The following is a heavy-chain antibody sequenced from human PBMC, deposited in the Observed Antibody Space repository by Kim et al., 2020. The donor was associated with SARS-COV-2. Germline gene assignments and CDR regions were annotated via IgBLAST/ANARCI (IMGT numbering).Heavy chain of an antibody. D-gene: IGHD6-19*01. CDR2: INHSGST. CDR3: ARVSYSSGWYT. V-gene: IGHV4-34*01. Sequence: SETLSLTCAVYGGSFSGYYWSWIRQPPGKGLEWIGEINHSGSTNYNPSLKSRVTISVDTSKNQFSLKLTSVTAADTAVYYCARVSYSSGWYTWGQGTLVTVSS. J-gene: IGHJ5*02. CDR1: GGSFSGYY.